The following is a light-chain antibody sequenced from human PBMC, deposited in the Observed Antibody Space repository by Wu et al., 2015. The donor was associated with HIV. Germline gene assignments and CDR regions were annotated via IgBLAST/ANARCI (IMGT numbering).Light chain of an antibody. V-gene: IGKV1-5*03. J-gene: IGKJ1*01. CDR2: KAS. CDR3: QKYNTAPWT. Sequence: DIQMTQSPSTLSASVGDRVTITCRASQSIDSWLAWYQQKPGKAPNLLIYKASGLKSGVPPRFSGSGSGTDFTLTISSLQPEDVATYYCQKYNTAPWTFGQGTKVEMK. CDR1: QSIDSW.